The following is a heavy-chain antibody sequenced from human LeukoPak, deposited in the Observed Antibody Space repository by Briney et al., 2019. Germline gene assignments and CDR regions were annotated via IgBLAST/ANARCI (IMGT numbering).Heavy chain of an antibody. CDR1: GGSISSGDYY. CDR2: IYYSGST. V-gene: IGHV4-30-4*01. J-gene: IGHJ3*02. CDR3: ARVQTTVTSEWAFDI. Sequence: PSETLSLTCTVSGGSISSGDYYWSWIRQPPGKGLEWIGYIYYSGSTYYNPSLKSRVTISVDTSKNQFSLKLSSVTAADTAVYYCARVQTTVTSEWAFDIWGQGTMVTVSS. D-gene: IGHD4-17*01.